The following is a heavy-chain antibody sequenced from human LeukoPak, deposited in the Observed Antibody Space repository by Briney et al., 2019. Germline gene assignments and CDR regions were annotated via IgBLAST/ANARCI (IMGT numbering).Heavy chain of an antibody. CDR1: GCSISSGSDY. Sequence: TLSLTCTVSGCSISSGSDYWSWIRQPAGKGLEWIGRIYTSGSTNYNPSLKSRVTISVETSKNQFSLKLSSVTAADTAVYYCARGYCGGGSCHLLDYWGQGTLVTVSS. V-gene: IGHV4-61*02. D-gene: IGHD2-15*01. CDR3: ARGYCGGGSCHLLDY. J-gene: IGHJ4*02. CDR2: IYTSGST.